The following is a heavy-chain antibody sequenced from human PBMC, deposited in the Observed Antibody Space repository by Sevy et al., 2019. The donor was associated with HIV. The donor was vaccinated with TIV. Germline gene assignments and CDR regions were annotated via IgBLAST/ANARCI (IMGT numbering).Heavy chain of an antibody. V-gene: IGHV3-9*01. J-gene: IGHJ3*02. D-gene: IGHD2-2*02. CDR2: ISWNSGSI. Sequence: GRSLRLSCAASGFTFDDYAMHWVRQAPGKGLEWVSGISWNSGSIGYADSVKGRFTISRDNAKNSLNLQMNSLRAEDTALYYCAKDMGGVGDCSSTSCYISDAFDIWGQGTMVTVSS. CDR1: GFTFDDYA. CDR3: AKDMGGVGDCSSTSCYISDAFDI.